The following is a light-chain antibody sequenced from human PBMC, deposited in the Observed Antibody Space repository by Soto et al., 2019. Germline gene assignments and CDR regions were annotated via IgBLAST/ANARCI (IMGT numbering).Light chain of an antibody. CDR1: QSVSSN. J-gene: IGKJ1*01. CDR2: GAS. Sequence: EIVMTQSPATLSLSPGERATLSCRASQSVSSNLAWYQQKPGQAPRLLIYGASTRATGIPARFSGSGSGTEFTLTISSLQSEDFAVYYCKQYNNWPTFGQGTKVDIK. V-gene: IGKV3-15*01. CDR3: KQYNNWPT.